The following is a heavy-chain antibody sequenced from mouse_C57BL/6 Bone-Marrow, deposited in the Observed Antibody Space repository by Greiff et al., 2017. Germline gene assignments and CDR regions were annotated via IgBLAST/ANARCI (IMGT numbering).Heavy chain of an antibody. CDR1: GFTFSSYA. J-gene: IGHJ3*01. CDR2: ISDGGSYT. V-gene: IGHV5-4*01. Sequence: EVHLVESGGGLVKPGGSLKLSCAASGFTFSSYAMSWVRQTPEKRLEWVATISDGGSYTYYPDNVKGRFTISRDNAKNNLYLQMSHLKSEDTAMYYCARDGFNRRFAYWGQGTLVTVSA. CDR3: ARDGFNRRFAY.